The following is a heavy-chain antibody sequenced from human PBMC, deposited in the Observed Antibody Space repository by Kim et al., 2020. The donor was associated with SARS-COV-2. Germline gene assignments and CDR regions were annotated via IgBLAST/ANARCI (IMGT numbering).Heavy chain of an antibody. Sequence: SRKSRVTISVGKSKNQFSLKLSSVTAADTAVYYCARNSYYYGSGSYSFDPWGQGTLVTVSS. V-gene: IGHV4-4*02. J-gene: IGHJ5*02. D-gene: IGHD3-10*01. CDR3: ARNSYYYGSGSYSFDP.